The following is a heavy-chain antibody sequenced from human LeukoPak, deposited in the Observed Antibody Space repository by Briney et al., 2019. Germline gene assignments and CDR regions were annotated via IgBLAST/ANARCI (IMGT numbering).Heavy chain of an antibody. V-gene: IGHV4-59*13. CDR2: IYYSGST. CDR3: ARETRVITMVRGVIRGHNWFDP. D-gene: IGHD3-10*01. CDR1: GGSISSYY. J-gene: IGHJ5*02. Sequence: SETLSLTCTVSGGSISSYYWSWIRQPPGKGREWCGYIYYSGSTNYNPSLKSRVTISVDTSKNQFSLKLSSVTAADTAVYYCARETRVITMVRGVIRGHNWFDPWGQGTLVTVSS.